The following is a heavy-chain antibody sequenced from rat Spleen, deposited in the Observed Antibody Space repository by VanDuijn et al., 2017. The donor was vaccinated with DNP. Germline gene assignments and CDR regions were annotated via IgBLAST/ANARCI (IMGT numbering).Heavy chain of an antibody. V-gene: IGHV5-31*01. CDR2: IGSPAYAP. Sequence: EVQLVESGGDLVQPGRSLKLSCVASGFTFNNYWMTWVRQAPAKGLEWVAYIGSPAYAPYYTDSVKGRFAISRDNAKNTLFLQMDSLRSEDTATHYCATSGYGYDGYPFAYWGQGTLVTVSS. J-gene: IGHJ3*01. D-gene: IGHD1-12*03. CDR3: ATSGYGYDGYPFAY. CDR1: GFTFNNYW.